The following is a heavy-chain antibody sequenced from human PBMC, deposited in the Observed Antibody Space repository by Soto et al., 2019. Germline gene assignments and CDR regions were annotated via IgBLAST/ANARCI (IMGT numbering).Heavy chain of an antibody. CDR1: GFTISSYS. V-gene: IGHV3-48*02. CDR2: ISTTSSSI. Sequence: GGPLILSCAASGFTISSYSMNWVRQAPGKGLEWISYISTTSSSIYYADSVKGRFTISRDNAKNSLFLQMNSLRDEDTAVYYCARKGVAFDYWGQGALVTVSS. D-gene: IGHD3-3*01. CDR3: ARKGVAFDY. J-gene: IGHJ4*02.